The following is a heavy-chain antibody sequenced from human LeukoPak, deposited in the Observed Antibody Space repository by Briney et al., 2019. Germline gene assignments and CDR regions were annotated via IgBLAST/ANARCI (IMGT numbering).Heavy chain of an antibody. CDR3: ARDYQGHFEY. CDR1: RFTLSSYW. CDR2: IKQDGNEK. D-gene: IGHD2-2*01. V-gene: IGHV3-7*05. J-gene: IGHJ4*02. Sequence: PGGSLRLSCVASRFTLSSYWMSWVRQAPGKGLEWVANIKQDGNEKYYVDSVEGRFTISRDNAKNSLYLQMNSLRVEDTAVYYCARDYQGHFEYWGQGTLVTVSS.